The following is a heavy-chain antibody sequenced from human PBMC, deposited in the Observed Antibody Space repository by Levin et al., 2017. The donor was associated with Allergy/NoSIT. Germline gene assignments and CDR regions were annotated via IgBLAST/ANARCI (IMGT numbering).Heavy chain of an antibody. Sequence: GGSLRLSCAASGFTFSSYAMSWVRQAPGKGLEWVSAISGSGGSTYYADSVKGRFTISRDNSKNTLYLQMNSLRAEDTAVYYCAKFLSGYNYYGMDVWGQGTTVTVSS. J-gene: IGHJ6*02. CDR3: AKFLSGYNYYGMDV. V-gene: IGHV3-23*01. CDR1: GFTFSSYA. CDR2: ISGSGGST.